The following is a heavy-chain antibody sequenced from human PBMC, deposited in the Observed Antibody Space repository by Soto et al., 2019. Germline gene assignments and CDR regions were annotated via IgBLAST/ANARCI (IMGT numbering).Heavy chain of an antibody. CDR2: IYYSGST. CDR1: GGSISSGDYY. Sequence: TLSLTCTVSGGSISSGDYYWSWIRQPPGKGLEWIGYIYYSGSTYYNPSLKSRVTISVDTSKNQFSLKLSSVTAADTAVYYCAREGWLRFVDYWGQGTLVTVSS. D-gene: IGHD5-12*01. J-gene: IGHJ4*02. V-gene: IGHV4-30-4*01. CDR3: AREGWLRFVDY.